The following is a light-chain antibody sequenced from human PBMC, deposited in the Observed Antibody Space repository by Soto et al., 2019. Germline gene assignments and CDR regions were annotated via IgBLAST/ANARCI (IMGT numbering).Light chain of an antibody. CDR3: FSYTSSGTMI. CDR2: AVS. J-gene: IGLJ2*01. V-gene: IGLV2-14*03. CDR1: SSDVAGYNY. Sequence: QSALTQPASVSGSPGQSITISCTGTSSDVAGYNYVSWYQQHPGKAPKLMIYAVSNRPSGVSNRLSGSKSGNTASLTISGLQAEDEADYYCFSYTSSGTMIFGGGTKLTVL.